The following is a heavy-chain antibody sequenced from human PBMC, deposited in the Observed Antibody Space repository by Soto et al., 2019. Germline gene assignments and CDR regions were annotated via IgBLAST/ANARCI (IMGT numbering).Heavy chain of an antibody. J-gene: IGHJ5*02. V-gene: IGHV4-39*01. D-gene: IGHD3-3*01. CDR1: GGSISSSSYY. Sequence: SETLSLTCTVSGGSISSSSYYWGWIRQPPGKGLEWIGSIYYSGSTYYNPSLKSRVTISVDTSKNQFSLKLSSVTAADTAVYYCARHDRFLEWLFSPTWFDPWGQGTLVTVSS. CDR3: ARHDRFLEWLFSPTWFDP. CDR2: IYYSGST.